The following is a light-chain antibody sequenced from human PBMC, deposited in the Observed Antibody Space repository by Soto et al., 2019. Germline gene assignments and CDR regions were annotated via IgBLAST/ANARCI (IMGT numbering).Light chain of an antibody. CDR3: QQYGSSPRT. CDR1: QSVSSDY. Sequence: EIVLTQSPGTLSLSPGERATLSCRASQSVSSDYLAWYRQKPGQAPRLLIYGASSRATGIPGRFSGSGSGTDFTLTISRLEPEDFAVYYCQQYGSSPRTFGQGTKVEIK. V-gene: IGKV3-20*01. J-gene: IGKJ1*01. CDR2: GAS.